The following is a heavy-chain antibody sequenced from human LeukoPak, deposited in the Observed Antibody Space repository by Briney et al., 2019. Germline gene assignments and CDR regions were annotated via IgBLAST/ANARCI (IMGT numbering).Heavy chain of an antibody. CDR1: GYTFTSYD. V-gene: IGHV1-46*01. D-gene: IGHD2-15*01. J-gene: IGHJ4*02. CDR3: ARGDCSGGSCYFDY. Sequence: ASVKVSCKASGYTFTSYDINWVRQATGQGLEWMGIINPSGGSTSYAQKFQGRVTMTRDTSTSTVYMELSSLRSEDTAVYYCARGDCSGGSCYFDYWGQGTLVTVSS. CDR2: INPSGGST.